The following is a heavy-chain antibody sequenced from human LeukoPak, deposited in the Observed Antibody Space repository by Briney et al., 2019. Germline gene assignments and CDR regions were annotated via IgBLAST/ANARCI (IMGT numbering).Heavy chain of an antibody. V-gene: IGHV4-59*12. Sequence: SETLSLTCTVSGGSISSYYWSWIRQPPGKGLEWIGYIYYSGSTNYNPSLKSRVTISVDTSKNQFSLKLNSVTAADTAVYYCAKNGQSGFSFDPWGQGTLVTVSS. J-gene: IGHJ5*02. D-gene: IGHD3-3*01. CDR1: GGSISSYY. CDR2: IYYSGST. CDR3: AKNGQSGFSFDP.